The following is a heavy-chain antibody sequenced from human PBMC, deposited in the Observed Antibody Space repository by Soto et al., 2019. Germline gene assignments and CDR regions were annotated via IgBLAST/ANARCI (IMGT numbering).Heavy chain of an antibody. Sequence: QVQLVQSGAEVKKPGSSVKVSCKASGGTFSSYTISWVRQAHGPGLEWMGRIITILGIATYAQKCQGRVTITAANSTSTAYMELSSLRSEDTAVYYCARALVGAVSNWFDPWGQGTLVTVSS. J-gene: IGHJ5*02. CDR3: ARALVGAVSNWFDP. D-gene: IGHD1-26*01. V-gene: IGHV1-69*02. CDR2: IITILGIA. CDR1: GGTFSSYT.